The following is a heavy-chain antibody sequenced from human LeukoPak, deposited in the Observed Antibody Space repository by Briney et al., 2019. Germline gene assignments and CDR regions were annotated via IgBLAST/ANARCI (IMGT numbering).Heavy chain of an antibody. D-gene: IGHD3-3*01. J-gene: IGHJ4*02. Sequence: SETLSLTCTVSGGSISSGSYYWSWIRQPPGKGLEWIGEINHSGSTNYNPSLKSRVTISVDTSKNQFSLKLSSVTAADTAVYYCARIRSFWSGYYSYFDYWGQGTLVTVSS. CDR1: GGSISSGSYY. V-gene: IGHV4-39*07. CDR2: INHSGST. CDR3: ARIRSFWSGYYSYFDY.